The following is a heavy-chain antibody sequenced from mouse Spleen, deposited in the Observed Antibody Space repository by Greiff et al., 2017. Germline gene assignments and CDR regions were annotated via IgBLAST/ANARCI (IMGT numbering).Heavy chain of an antibody. D-gene: IGHD2-3*01. J-gene: IGHJ1*01. CDR3: ARGDGSWYFDV. CDR2: ISDGGSYT. CDR1: GFTFSDYY. V-gene: IGHV5-4*02. Sequence: EVKLMESGGGLVKPGGSLKLSCAASGFTFSDYYMYWVRQTPEKRLEWVATISDGGSYTYYPDSVKGRFTISRDNAKNNLYLQMSSLKSEDTAMYYCARGDGSWYFDVWGAGTTVTVSS.